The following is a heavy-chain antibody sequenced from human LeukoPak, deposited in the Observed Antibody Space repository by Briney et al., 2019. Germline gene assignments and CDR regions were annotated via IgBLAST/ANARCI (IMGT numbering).Heavy chain of an antibody. D-gene: IGHD3-22*01. CDR1: GFTFSSYG. Sequence: GGSLRLSCAASGFTFSSYGMHWVRQAPGKGLEWVAVISYDGSNKYYADSVKGRFTISRDNSKNTLFLQMNSLRAEDTAVYYCAKDLAYYDSSGYFAFDIWGQGTMVTVSS. CDR3: AKDLAYYDSSGYFAFDI. V-gene: IGHV3-30*18. CDR2: ISYDGSNK. J-gene: IGHJ3*02.